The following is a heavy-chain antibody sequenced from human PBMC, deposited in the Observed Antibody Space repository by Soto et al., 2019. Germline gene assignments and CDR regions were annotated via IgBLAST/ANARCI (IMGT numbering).Heavy chain of an antibody. V-gene: IGHV3-23*01. CDR3: AKDSYSSGWLMIMGTTRSEYYYGMDV. CDR1: GFPFISYA. D-gene: IGHD6-19*01. Sequence: GSLRLSFAASGFPFISYAMSWVRQAPGKGLEWVSAISGSGGSTYYADSVKGRFTISRDNSKNTLYLQMNSLRAEDTAVYYCAKDSYSSGWLMIMGTTRSEYYYGMDVWGQGTTVNVSS. CDR2: ISGSGGST. J-gene: IGHJ6*02.